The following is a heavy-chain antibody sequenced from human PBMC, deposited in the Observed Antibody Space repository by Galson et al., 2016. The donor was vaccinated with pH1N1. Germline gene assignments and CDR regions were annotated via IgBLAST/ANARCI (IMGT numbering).Heavy chain of an antibody. J-gene: IGHJ4*02. CDR3: TRGRASSGERVFDY. CDR1: GGSINNYH. D-gene: IGHD3-16*01. V-gene: IGHV4-4*09. Sequence: LSLTCTVSGGSINNYHWSWIRQPPGRGLEWIGFIHSNGATNYKPSLKSRLTMSIDTSKNQFSLRLSSVTAADTAIYYCTRGRASSGERVFDYWGQGALVTVSS. CDR2: IHSNGAT.